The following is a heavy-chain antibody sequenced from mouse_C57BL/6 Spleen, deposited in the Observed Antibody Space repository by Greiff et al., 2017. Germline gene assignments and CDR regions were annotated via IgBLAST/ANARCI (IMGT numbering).Heavy chain of an antibody. J-gene: IGHJ2*01. CDR3: ARVGTTVSYYFDY. CDR2: INSDGSST. D-gene: IGHD1-1*01. Sequence: EVKLLESEGGLVQPGSSMKLSCTASGFTFSDYYMAWVRQVPEKGLEWVANINSDGSSTYYLDSLKSRFIISRDNAKNILYLQMSSLKSEDTATXYCARVGTTVSYYFDYWGQGTTLTVSS. CDR1: GFTFSDYY. V-gene: IGHV5-16*01.